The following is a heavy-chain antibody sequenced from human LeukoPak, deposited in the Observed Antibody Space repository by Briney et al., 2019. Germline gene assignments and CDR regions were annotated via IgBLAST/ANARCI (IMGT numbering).Heavy chain of an antibody. J-gene: IGHJ4*02. Sequence: ASVKVSCKASGYTFTSYYTHWVRQAPGQGLEWMGIINPSGGSTSYAQKFQGRVTMTRDTSISTAYMELSRLRSDDTAVYYCATEVTDWGQGTLVTVSS. CDR3: ATEVTD. CDR2: INPSGGST. V-gene: IGHV1-46*01. D-gene: IGHD5-18*01. CDR1: GYTFTSYY.